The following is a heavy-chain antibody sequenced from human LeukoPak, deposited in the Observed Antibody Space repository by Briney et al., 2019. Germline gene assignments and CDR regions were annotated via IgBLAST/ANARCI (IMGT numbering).Heavy chain of an antibody. Sequence: GGSLRLSCAASGFTFSRSAMTWVRQGPGTGLEFVASIISSSGATYYADSVKGRFTISRDNSKNTLYLQMNSLRAEDTALYYCAKDGLYYDGSEHVYYFDSWGQGTLVTVSS. CDR2: IISSSGAT. CDR3: AKDGLYYDGSEHVYYFDS. CDR1: GFTFSRSA. D-gene: IGHD3-22*01. J-gene: IGHJ4*02. V-gene: IGHV3-23*01.